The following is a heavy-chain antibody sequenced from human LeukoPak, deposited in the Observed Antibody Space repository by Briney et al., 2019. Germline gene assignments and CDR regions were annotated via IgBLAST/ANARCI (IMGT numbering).Heavy chain of an antibody. CDR3: AGTYRYNYYYYMDV. CDR2: IDYSGST. V-gene: IGHV4-59*01. J-gene: IGHJ6*03. Sequence: PSETLSLTCTVSGGSISSYYWSWIRQPPGKGLEWIGYIDYSGSTNYNPSLKSRVTISVDTSKNQFSLKLSSVTAADTAVYYCAGTYRYNYYYYMDVWGKGTTVTISS. D-gene: IGHD1-1*01. CDR1: GGSISSYY.